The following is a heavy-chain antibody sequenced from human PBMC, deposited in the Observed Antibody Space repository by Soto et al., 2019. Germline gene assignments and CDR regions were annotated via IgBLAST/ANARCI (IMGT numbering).Heavy chain of an antibody. D-gene: IGHD3-10*01. Sequence: PSETLSLTCTVSGGSISSGGDYWSWIRQHPGKGLEWIGYIYYSGSTYYNPSLKSRVTISVDTSKNQFSLKLSSVTAADTAVYYCARDNYGSGGTYYYGMDVWGQGTTVTVSS. V-gene: IGHV4-31*03. CDR2: IYYSGST. CDR3: ARDNYGSGGTYYYGMDV. CDR1: GGSISSGGDY. J-gene: IGHJ6*02.